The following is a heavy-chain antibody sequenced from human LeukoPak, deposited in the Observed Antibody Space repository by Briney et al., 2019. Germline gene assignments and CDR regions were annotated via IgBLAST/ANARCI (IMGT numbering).Heavy chain of an antibody. Sequence: SETLSLTCTVSGGSISSYYWSWIRQPPGEGLEWIGYIYYSGSTNYNPSLKSRVTISVDTSKNQFSLKLSSVTAADTAVYYCARHGRGVITGFDPWGQGTLVTVSS. CDR1: GGSISSYY. CDR3: ARHGRGVITGFDP. J-gene: IGHJ5*02. V-gene: IGHV4-59*08. CDR2: IYYSGST. D-gene: IGHD3-10*01.